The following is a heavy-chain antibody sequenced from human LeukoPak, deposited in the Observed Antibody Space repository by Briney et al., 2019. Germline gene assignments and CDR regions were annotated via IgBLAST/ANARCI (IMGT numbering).Heavy chain of an antibody. CDR3: ASAPWIQAYFDY. J-gene: IGHJ4*02. V-gene: IGHV1-2*02. D-gene: IGHD5-18*01. CDR2: INPNSGGT. Sequence: ASVKVSCKASGYTFTGYYMHWVRQAPGQGLEWMGWINPNSGGTYYAQKFQGRVTMTRDTSISTAYMELSRLRSDDTAVYYCASAPWIQAYFDYWGQGTLVTVSS. CDR1: GYTFTGYY.